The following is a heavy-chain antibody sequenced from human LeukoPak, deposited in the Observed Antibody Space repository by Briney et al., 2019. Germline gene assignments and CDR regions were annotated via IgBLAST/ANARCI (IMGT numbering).Heavy chain of an antibody. V-gene: IGHV3-23*01. Sequence: GGSLRLSCAASGFSFSSYGMHWVRQAPGKGLEWVSAISGSGGSTYYADSVKGRFTISRDNSKNTLYLQMNSLRAEDTAVYYCAKGPPKITLCAFDIWGQGTMVTVSS. J-gene: IGHJ3*02. CDR3: AKGPPKITLCAFDI. CDR1: GFSFSSYG. D-gene: IGHD5-24*01. CDR2: ISGSGGST.